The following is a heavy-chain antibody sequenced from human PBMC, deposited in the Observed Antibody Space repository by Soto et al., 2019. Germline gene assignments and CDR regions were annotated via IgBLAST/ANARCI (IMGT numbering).Heavy chain of an antibody. V-gene: IGHV4-59*08. CDR1: GDSLSSYY. J-gene: IGHJ4*02. Sequence: PSETLSLTCTVSGDSLSSYYWTWIRQPPGKGLEWIGYIYYTGSINYNPSLKSRVTISVDTSKNQFSLKLSSVTAADTAIYYCARRSRDSSGYWNYWGQGTLVTVSS. CDR2: IYYTGSI. CDR3: ARRSRDSSGYWNY. D-gene: IGHD3-22*01.